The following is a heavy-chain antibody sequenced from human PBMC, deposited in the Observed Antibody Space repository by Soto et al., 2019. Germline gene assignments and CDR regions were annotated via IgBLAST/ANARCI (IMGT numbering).Heavy chain of an antibody. Sequence: ASVKVSCKASGYTFTSYGISWVRQDPGQGLEWMGWISAYNGNTNYAQKLQGRVTMTTDTSTSTAYMELRSLRSDDTAVYYCARGIAAAGTTAFDAFDIWGQGTMVTVSS. CDR2: ISAYNGNT. J-gene: IGHJ3*02. CDR1: GYTFTSYG. D-gene: IGHD6-13*01. V-gene: IGHV1-18*01. CDR3: ARGIAAAGTTAFDAFDI.